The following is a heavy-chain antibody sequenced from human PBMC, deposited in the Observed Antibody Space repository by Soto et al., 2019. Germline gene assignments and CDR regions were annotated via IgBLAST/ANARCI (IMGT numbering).Heavy chain of an antibody. CDR1: GFTFSSYA. Sequence: QVQLVESGGGVILPGGSLRLSCAASGFTFSSYAMHWVRQAPGTGPEWVAATSSDGKDNVYADSVSGRFTISRDNSKNTLYLQMNSLRSEDSAVYYCARTYECAKSDCYRAFDIWGQGTMVTVSS. CDR3: ARTYECAKSDCYRAFDI. CDR2: TSSDGKDN. D-gene: IGHD2-21*02. V-gene: IGHV3-30*04. J-gene: IGHJ3*02.